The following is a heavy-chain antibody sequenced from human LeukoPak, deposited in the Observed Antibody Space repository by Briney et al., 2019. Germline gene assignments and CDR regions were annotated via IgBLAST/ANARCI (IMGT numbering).Heavy chain of an antibody. Sequence: GGSLRLSCAASGFTVSSNYMNWVRQAPGKGLEWVSVIYSGGSTYYADSVKGRFTISRDNSKNTLYLQMNSLRAEDTAVYYCATEKRGVRGGLDYWGQGTLVTVSS. J-gene: IGHJ4*02. CDR3: ATEKRGVRGGLDY. CDR2: IYSGGST. D-gene: IGHD1-1*01. V-gene: IGHV3-66*01. CDR1: GFTVSSNY.